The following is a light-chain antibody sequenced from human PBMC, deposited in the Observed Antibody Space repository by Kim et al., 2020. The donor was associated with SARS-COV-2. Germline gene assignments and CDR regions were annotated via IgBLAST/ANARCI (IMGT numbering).Light chain of an antibody. CDR1: QSISSY. Sequence: DIQMIQSPSSLSASVGDRVTITCRASQSISSYLNWYQQKPGKAPNLLIYDASTLQSGVPSRFSGSGSGTDLTLTISSLQPEDFATYYCQQSYSTPYTFGQGTKLEI. CDR2: DAS. V-gene: IGKV1-39*01. CDR3: QQSYSTPYT. J-gene: IGKJ2*01.